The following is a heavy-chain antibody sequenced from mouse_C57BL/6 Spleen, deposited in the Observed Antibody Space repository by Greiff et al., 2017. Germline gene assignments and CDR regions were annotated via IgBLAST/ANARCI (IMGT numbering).Heavy chain of an antibody. D-gene: IGHD3-3*01. CDR2: IRLKSDNYAT. CDR3: TGGRGWYFDV. CDR1: GFTFSNYW. Sequence: EVQVVESGGGLVQPGGSMKLSCVASGFTFSNYWMNWVHQSPEKGLEWVAQIRLKSDNYATHYAESVKGRFTISRDDSKSSVYLQMNNLRAEDTGIYYCTGGRGWYFDVWGTGTTVTVSS. V-gene: IGHV6-3*01. J-gene: IGHJ1*03.